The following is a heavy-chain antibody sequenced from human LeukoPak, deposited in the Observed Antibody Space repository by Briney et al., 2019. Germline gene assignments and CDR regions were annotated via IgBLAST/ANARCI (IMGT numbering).Heavy chain of an antibody. D-gene: IGHD6-19*01. Sequence: GGSLRLSCAASGFTFSDYGMSWVRQAPGKGLEWVSAISYSSGSIYFADSVKGRFTISRDNSKSTLYLQMNSLRAEDTAVYYCARWGQWLPRWWFDPWGQGTLVTVSS. CDR2: ISYSSGSI. CDR1: GFTFSDYG. CDR3: ARWGQWLPRWWFDP. V-gene: IGHV3-23*01. J-gene: IGHJ5*02.